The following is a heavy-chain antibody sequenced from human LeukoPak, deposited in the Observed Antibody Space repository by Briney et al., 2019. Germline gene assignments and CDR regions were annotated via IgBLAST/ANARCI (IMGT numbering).Heavy chain of an antibody. CDR3: ARQNVTYSGSYYFDY. J-gene: IGHJ4*02. CDR2: IYYSGST. CDR1: GGSISSYY. V-gene: IGHV4-59*01. Sequence: KSSETLSLTCTVSGGSISSYYWSWIRQPPGKGLEWIGYIYYSGSTNYNPSLKSRVTISVDTSKNQFSLKLSSVTAADTAVYYCARQNVTYSGSYYFDYWGQGTLVTVSS. D-gene: IGHD1-26*01.